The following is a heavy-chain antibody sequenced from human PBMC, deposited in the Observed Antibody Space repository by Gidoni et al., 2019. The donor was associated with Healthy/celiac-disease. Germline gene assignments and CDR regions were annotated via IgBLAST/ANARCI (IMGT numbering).Heavy chain of an antibody. J-gene: IGHJ4*02. CDR3: ARGRQLLALFERGIDY. D-gene: IGHD2-2*01. V-gene: IGHV3-30-3*01. CDR2: ISYDGSNK. Sequence: QVQLVESGGGVVQPGRSLRLSCAASGFTFRSYAMHWVRQAPVKGLEWVAVISYDGSNKYYADSVKGRFTISRDNSKNTLYLQMNSLRAEDTAVYYCARGRQLLALFERGIDYWGQGTLVTVSS. CDR1: GFTFRSYA.